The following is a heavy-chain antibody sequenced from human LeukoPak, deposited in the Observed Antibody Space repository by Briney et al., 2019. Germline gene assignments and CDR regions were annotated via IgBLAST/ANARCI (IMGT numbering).Heavy chain of an antibody. Sequence: SETLSLTCTVSGGSISSSSYYWGWIRQPPGKGLEWIGSIYYSGSTNYNPSLKGRVTISVVTSKNQFSLKLSSVTAADTAVYYCARDRAAAGPGHLDYWGQGTLVTVSS. J-gene: IGHJ4*02. CDR3: ARDRAAAGPGHLDY. CDR1: GGSISSSSYY. CDR2: IYYSGST. V-gene: IGHV4-39*07. D-gene: IGHD6-13*01.